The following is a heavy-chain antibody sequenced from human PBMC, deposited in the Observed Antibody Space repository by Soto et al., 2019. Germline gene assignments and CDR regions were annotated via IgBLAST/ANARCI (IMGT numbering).Heavy chain of an antibody. J-gene: IGHJ6*03. CDR1: GYTFTSYG. V-gene: IGHV1-18*01. CDR2: ISAYNGNT. CDR3: AREAHEVDAPSAYYMDV. D-gene: IGHD2-15*01. Sequence: ASVKVSCKASGYTFTSYGISWVRQAPGQGLEWMGWISAYNGNTNYAQKLQGRVTMTTDTSTSTAYMELRSLRSDDTAVYYCAREAHEVDAPSAYYMDVWGKGTTVTVSS.